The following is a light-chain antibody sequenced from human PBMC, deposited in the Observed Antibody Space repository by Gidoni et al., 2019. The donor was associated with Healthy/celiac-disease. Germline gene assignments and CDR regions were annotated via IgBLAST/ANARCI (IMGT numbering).Light chain of an antibody. CDR2: EDS. CDR3: YSTDSSGNHGV. J-gene: IGLJ2*01. Sequence: SYELTQPPSVAVSAGQTARITCSGDALPKKYAYWYQQKSGQAPVLVIYEDSKRPYGIPERFSGSSSGTMATLTISGAQVEDEADYYCYSTDSSGNHGVFGGGTKLTVL. CDR1: ALPKKY. V-gene: IGLV3-10*01.